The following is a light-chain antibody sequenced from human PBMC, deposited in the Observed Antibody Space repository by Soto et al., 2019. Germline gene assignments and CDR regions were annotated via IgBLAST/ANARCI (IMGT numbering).Light chain of an antibody. CDR3: ISYTSRSTSYV. Sequence: RIMIYEVSNRPSGVSNRFSGSKSGSKASLTISGLQAEDEADYYCISYTSRSTSYVFGNGTKVTVL. V-gene: IGLV2-14*01. J-gene: IGLJ1*01. CDR2: EVS.